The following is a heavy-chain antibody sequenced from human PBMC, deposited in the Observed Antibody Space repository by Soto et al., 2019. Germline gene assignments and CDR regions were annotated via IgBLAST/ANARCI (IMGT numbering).Heavy chain of an antibody. CDR3: ARGSKESYPGSRIFDF. J-gene: IGHJ4*02. CDR1: RCTFATYA. V-gene: IGHV3-30-3*01. D-gene: IGHD3-10*01. CDR2: MSSDGTNE. Sequence: PGGSLRLSCAASRCTFATYAMNWVRHAPGKGLDLVALMSSDGTNEHYADSVRGRFTVSRDNSRNTLFLQMSSLRAEDSAVYYCARGSKESYPGSRIFDFWGRGTLVTVSS.